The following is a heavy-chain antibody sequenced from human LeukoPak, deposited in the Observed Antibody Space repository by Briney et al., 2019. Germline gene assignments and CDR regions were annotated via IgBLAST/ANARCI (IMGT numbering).Heavy chain of an antibody. Sequence: SETLSLPCTVSGGPISSYYWSWIRQPPGQGLEWIGYIYYSGSTNYNPSLKSRVTISVDTSKNQFSLKLSPVTAADTAVYYCARVSDYDILTGYWGAFDIWGQGTMVTVSS. D-gene: IGHD3-9*01. V-gene: IGHV4-59*01. CDR2: IYYSGST. CDR3: ARVSDYDILTGYWGAFDI. CDR1: GGPISSYY. J-gene: IGHJ3*02.